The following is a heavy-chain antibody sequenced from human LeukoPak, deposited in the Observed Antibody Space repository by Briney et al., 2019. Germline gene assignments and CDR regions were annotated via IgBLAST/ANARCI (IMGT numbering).Heavy chain of an antibody. J-gene: IGHJ4*02. CDR1: GFTFSSYD. D-gene: IGHD2-2*02. CDR2: ISYDGSNK. V-gene: IGHV3-30*09. Sequence: SXXLSCAASGFTFSSYDMHWVRQAPGKGVEWVAVISYDGSNKYYADSVKGRFAISRDNSKNTVYLQMNSLRVEDTAVYYCARANTPFADYWGQGTLVTVSS. CDR3: ARANTPFADY.